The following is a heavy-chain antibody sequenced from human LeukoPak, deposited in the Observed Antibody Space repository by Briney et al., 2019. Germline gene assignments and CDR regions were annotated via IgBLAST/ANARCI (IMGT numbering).Heavy chain of an antibody. CDR3: ARDLHRNSSLGLFGY. Sequence: PGRSLRLSCAASGFTFSSYPMHWVRQAPGKGLEWVAVISYDGNNKNYADSVKGRFSISRDNSKNTVSLQMNRLRAEDTAVYFCARDLHRNSSLGLFGYWGQGTLVTVSS. V-gene: IGHV3-30*01. CDR2: ISYDGNNK. CDR1: GFTFSSYP. J-gene: IGHJ4*02. D-gene: IGHD6-6*01.